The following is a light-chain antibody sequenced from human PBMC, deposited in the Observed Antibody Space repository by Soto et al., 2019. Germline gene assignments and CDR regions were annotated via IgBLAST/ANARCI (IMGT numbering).Light chain of an antibody. CDR3: QQSYSTPRT. CDR1: QRISTY. CDR2: DAS. Sequence: DLQMTQSPSSLSASVGDRVTITCRASQRISTYLNWYQQKPGKAPKFLIYDASNLQSGVPSRFSGGGSGTDFTLTISSLQPEDFATYYCQQSYSTPRTFGQGTKV. J-gene: IGKJ1*01. V-gene: IGKV1-39*01.